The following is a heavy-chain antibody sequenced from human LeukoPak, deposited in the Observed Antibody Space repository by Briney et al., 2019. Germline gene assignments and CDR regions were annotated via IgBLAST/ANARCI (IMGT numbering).Heavy chain of an antibody. CDR2: INTDSGGT. V-gene: IGHV1-2*02. Sequence: ASVKVSCKASGYSFNTYYMNWVRQAPGQGLEWLGWINTDSGGTNYAQKFLGRVTMTRDKANSTAYLGLSGLRSDDTAVYYCSRHVVTLVRGVNNRKEDWFDPWGQGTLVTVSS. D-gene: IGHD3-10*01. CDR1: GYSFNTYY. J-gene: IGHJ5*02. CDR3: SRHVVTLVRGVNNRKEDWFDP.